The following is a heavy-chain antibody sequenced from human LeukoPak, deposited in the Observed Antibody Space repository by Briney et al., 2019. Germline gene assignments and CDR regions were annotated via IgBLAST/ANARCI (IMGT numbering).Heavy chain of an antibody. CDR1: GFTVNNYV. CDR3: ASRPAGFDWGPFDY. D-gene: IGHD5-12*01. CDR2: FRYDGSHE. Sequence: GGSLRLSCAASGFTVNNYVIHWVRQPPGKGLEWVASFRYDGSHEYYADSVKGRFTFSRDNSKNTLLLQMNSLRTEDTAVYHCASRPAGFDWGPFDYWGQGTLVTVSS. V-gene: IGHV3-30*02. J-gene: IGHJ4*02.